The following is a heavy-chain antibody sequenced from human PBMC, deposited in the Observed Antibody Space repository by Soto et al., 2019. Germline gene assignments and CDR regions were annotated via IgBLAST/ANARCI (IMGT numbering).Heavy chain of an antibody. CDR2: IYYSGST. J-gene: IGHJ4*02. CDR3: ASRPSSHAPFDY. CDR1: GGSISSYY. Sequence: PSETLSLTCTVSGGSISSYYWSWIRQPPGKELEWIGYIYYSGSTNYNPSLKSRVTISVDTSKNQFSLKLSSVTAADTAVYYCASRPSSHAPFDYWGQGTLVTVSS. V-gene: IGHV4-59*01. D-gene: IGHD6-13*01.